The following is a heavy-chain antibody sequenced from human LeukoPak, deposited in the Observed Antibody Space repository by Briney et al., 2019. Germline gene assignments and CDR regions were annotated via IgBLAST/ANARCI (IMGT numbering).Heavy chain of an antibody. Sequence: GGSLRLSFAASGFTFSSYSMNWVRQAPGKGLEWVSSISSSSSYIYYADSVKGRFTISRDNAKNSLYLQMNSLRAEDTAVYYCARPYYDILTGYFGAFDIWGQGTMVTVSS. CDR3: ARPYYDILTGYFGAFDI. CDR2: ISSSSSYI. J-gene: IGHJ3*02. CDR1: GFTFSSYS. D-gene: IGHD3-9*01. V-gene: IGHV3-21*01.